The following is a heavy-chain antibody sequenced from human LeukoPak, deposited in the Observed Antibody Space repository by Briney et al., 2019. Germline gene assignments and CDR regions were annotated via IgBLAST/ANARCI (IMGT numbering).Heavy chain of an antibody. D-gene: IGHD3-3*02. CDR3: ARALPFFY. J-gene: IGHJ4*02. Sequence: GGSLRLSCAASGSTFSSYAMHWVRQAPGKGLEWVAVISYDGSNKYYADSVKGRFTISRDNSKNTLYLQMNSLRAEDTAVYYCARALPFFYWGQETLVTVSS. V-gene: IGHV3-30-3*01. CDR2: ISYDGSNK. CDR1: GSTFSSYA.